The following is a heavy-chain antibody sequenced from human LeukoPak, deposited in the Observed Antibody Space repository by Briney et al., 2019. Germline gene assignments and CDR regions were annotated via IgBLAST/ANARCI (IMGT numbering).Heavy chain of an antibody. V-gene: IGHV3-23*01. D-gene: IGHD1-14*01. J-gene: IGHJ4*02. CDR2: ISGSGGST. Sequence: PGGSLRLSCAASGFTFSSYAMSWVRQAPGKGLEWVSAISGSGGSTYYADSVKGRFTISRDNAKNSLYLQMNSLRAEDTAVYYCARDPGVDPEYYFDYWGQGTLVTVSS. CDR1: GFTFSSYA. CDR3: ARDPGVDPEYYFDY.